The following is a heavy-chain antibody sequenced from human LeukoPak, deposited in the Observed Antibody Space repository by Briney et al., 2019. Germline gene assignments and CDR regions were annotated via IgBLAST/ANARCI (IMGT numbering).Heavy chain of an antibody. CDR2: ISGSGGST. J-gene: IGHJ4*02. V-gene: IGHV3-23*01. CDR1: GFAFSSYA. CDR3: AKDQGSGWRYYFDY. Sequence: PGGSLRLSCAASGFAFSSYAMSWVRQAPGKGLEWVSAISGSGGSTYYADSVKGRFTISRDNSKNTLYLQMNSLRAEDTAVYYCAKDQGSGWRYYFDYWGQGTLVTASS. D-gene: IGHD6-19*01.